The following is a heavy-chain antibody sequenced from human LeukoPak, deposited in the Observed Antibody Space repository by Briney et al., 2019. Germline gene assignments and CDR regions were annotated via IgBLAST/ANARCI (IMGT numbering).Heavy chain of an antibody. J-gene: IGHJ6*02. Sequence: GGSLRLSCAASGFTVSSTYMSWVRQPPGKGLEWASVFYSDTNTNFADSVKGRFTISRDNSKNTLYLQMNSLRAEDTAVYYCAKDRDYYDSSGYYYTGPYYGMDVWGQGTTVTVPS. CDR2: FYSDTNT. D-gene: IGHD3-22*01. CDR3: AKDRDYYDSSGYYYTGPYYGMDV. CDR1: GFTVSSTY. V-gene: IGHV3-53*05.